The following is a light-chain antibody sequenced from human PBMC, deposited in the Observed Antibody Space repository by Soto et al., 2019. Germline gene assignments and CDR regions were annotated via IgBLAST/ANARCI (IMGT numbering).Light chain of an antibody. CDR3: QQYNSYSSWT. J-gene: IGKJ1*01. CDR1: QSISSW. CDR2: KAS. V-gene: IGKV1-5*03. Sequence: IQITQSPSTLSASVGDRVTITCRASQSISSWLAWYQQKPGKAPKLLIYKASSLESGVPSRFSGSGSGTEFTLTISSLQPDDFATYYCQQYNSYSSWTFGQGTKVDIK.